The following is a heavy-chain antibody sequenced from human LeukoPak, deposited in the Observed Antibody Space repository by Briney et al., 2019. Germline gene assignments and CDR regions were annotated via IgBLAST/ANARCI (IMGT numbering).Heavy chain of an antibody. CDR3: ARVTHSGFDY. J-gene: IGHJ4*02. CDR1: GGSISSGGYS. D-gene: IGHD6-19*01. Sequence: SQTLSLTCAVSGGSISSGGYSWSWTRQPPGKGLEWIGYIYHSGSTYYNPSLKSRVTISVDRSKNQFSLKLSSVTAADTAVYYCARVTHSGFDYWGQGTLVTVSS. V-gene: IGHV4-30-2*01. CDR2: IYHSGST.